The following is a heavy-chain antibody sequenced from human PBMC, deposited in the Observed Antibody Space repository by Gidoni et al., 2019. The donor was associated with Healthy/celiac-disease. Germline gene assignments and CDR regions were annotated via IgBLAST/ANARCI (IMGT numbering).Heavy chain of an antibody. CDR1: GFTFSSYA. CDR2: ISSDGSNK. J-gene: IGHJ4*02. Sequence: QVQLVESGGGVVQPGRSLRLSCAASGFTFSSYAMPWVRQAPGKGLEWVAVISSDGSNKYYADSVKGRFTIARDNSKNTLYLQMNSLRAEDTAVYYCAREIYSSGWFGFDYWGQGTLVTVSS. D-gene: IGHD6-19*01. CDR3: AREIYSSGWFGFDY. V-gene: IGHV3-30-3*01.